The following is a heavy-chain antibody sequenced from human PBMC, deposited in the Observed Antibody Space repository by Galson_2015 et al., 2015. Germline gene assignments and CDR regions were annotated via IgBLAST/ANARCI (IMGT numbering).Heavy chain of an antibody. CDR2: ISNGGSTI. CDR1: GFTFRDYS. D-gene: IGHD3-3*01. Sequence: LRLSCAASGFTFRDYSMNWVRQAPGKGLEWISYISNGGSTIYYADSVKGRFTISRDNAKNSLYLQMNSLRDEDAAVYYCARDGPGVLRFLDVWGKGTTVTVSS. CDR3: ARDGPGVLRFLDV. V-gene: IGHV3-48*02. J-gene: IGHJ6*04.